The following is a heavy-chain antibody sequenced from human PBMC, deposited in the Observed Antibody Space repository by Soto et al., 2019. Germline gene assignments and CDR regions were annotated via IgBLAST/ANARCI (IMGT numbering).Heavy chain of an antibody. V-gene: IGHV3-23*01. CDR1: GFTFSSYA. D-gene: IGHD2-8*01. CDR3: AKTGRYCTNGVCSGTTVTSYYFDY. CDR2: ISGSGGST. Sequence: EVQLLESGGGLVQPGGSLRLSCAASGFTFSSYAMSWVRQAPGKGLEWVSAISGSGGSTYYADSVKGRFTISRENSKNTLYLQMNSLRAEDTAVYYCAKTGRYCTNGVCSGTTVTSYYFDYWGQGTLVTVSS. J-gene: IGHJ4*02.